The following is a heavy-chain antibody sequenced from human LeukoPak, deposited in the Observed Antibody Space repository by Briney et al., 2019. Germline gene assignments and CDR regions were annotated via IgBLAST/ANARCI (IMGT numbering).Heavy chain of an antibody. CDR2: IYYCWST. D-gene: IGHD2-21*02. J-gene: IGHJ5*02. Sequence: SETLSLTCTVSGGSISIYYWSWIRQPPGKGLEWIGYIYYCWSTNYNPSLKSRVTISVDTSKNQFSLKLSSVAAADTAVYYCARQVTAWFDPWGQGTLVTVSS. CDR1: GGSISIYY. CDR3: ARQVTAWFDP. V-gene: IGHV4-59*08.